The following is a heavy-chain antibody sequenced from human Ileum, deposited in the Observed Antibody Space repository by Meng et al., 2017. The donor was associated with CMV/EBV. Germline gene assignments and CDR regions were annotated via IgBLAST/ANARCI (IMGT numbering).Heavy chain of an antibody. CDR1: GFTFSIYA. J-gene: IGHJ6*02. D-gene: IGHD2-2*01. CDR2: IVASGSST. V-gene: IGHV3-23*01. CDR3: ARYCRTTRCYEKDSGHYFGMDV. Sequence: GESLKISCAASGFTFSIYAMTLVRQAPGKGLEWVSSIVASGSSTYYADSVQGRFTISRDNSKSTLYLHMNSLRVEDMAIYYCARYCRTTRCYEKDSGHYFGMDVWGQGTTVTVSS.